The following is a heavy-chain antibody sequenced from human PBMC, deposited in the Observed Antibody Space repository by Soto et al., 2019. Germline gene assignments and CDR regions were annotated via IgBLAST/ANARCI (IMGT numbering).Heavy chain of an antibody. CDR1: GGSISSYY. CDR2: IYYSGST. D-gene: IGHD3-10*01. Sequence: SETLSLTCTVSGGSISSYYWSWIRQPPGKGLEWIGYIYYSGSTNYNPSLKSRVTISVDTSKNQFSLKLSSVTAADTAVYYCARDDYYGSGSYQSRGWFDPWGQGTLVTAPQ. J-gene: IGHJ5*02. V-gene: IGHV4-59*01. CDR3: ARDDYYGSGSYQSRGWFDP.